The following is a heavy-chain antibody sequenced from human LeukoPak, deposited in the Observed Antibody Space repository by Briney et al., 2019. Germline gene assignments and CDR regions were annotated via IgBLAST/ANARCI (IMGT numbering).Heavy chain of an antibody. D-gene: IGHD2-21*02. CDR1: GFTFSSYA. CDR2: ISGSGGSR. V-gene: IGHV3-23*01. J-gene: IGHJ4*02. Sequence: PGGSLRLSCAASGFTFSSYAMSWGRQAPAKGPEWVSAISGSGGSRYYAHSVKGRFTISRDNSKNTLYLQMNSLRAEDTAVYYCAKEKAVVVVTAYDYWGQGTLVTVSS. CDR3: AKEKAVVVVTAYDY.